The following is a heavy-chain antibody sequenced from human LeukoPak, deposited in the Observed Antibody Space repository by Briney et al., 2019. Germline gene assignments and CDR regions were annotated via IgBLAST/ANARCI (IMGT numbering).Heavy chain of an antibody. Sequence: ASVKVSCKASGYTFTSYYMHWVRQAPGQGLEWMGIINPSGGSTSYAQKFQGRVTMTRDMSTSTVYMELSSLRSEDTAVYYCARDRMVSSSGGYFDYWGQGTLVTVSS. CDR2: INPSGGST. D-gene: IGHD5-18*01. CDR3: ARDRMVSSSGGYFDY. CDR1: GYTFTSYY. J-gene: IGHJ4*02. V-gene: IGHV1-46*01.